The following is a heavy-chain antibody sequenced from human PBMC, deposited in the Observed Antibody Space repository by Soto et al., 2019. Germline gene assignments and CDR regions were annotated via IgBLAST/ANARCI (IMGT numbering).Heavy chain of an antibody. J-gene: IGHJ6*02. CDR3: ARDHASGGYGGMDV. CDR1: GFTFSSYG. V-gene: IGHV3-21*06. Sequence: PGGSLRLSCAASGFTFSSYGINWVRQAPGKGLAWVSSISGSSRSTDFADSVKGRFTISRDNAKNLVYLQMNSLRAEDTAIYFCARDHASGGYGGMDVWGQGTKVTIYS. D-gene: IGHD2-15*01. CDR2: ISGSSRST.